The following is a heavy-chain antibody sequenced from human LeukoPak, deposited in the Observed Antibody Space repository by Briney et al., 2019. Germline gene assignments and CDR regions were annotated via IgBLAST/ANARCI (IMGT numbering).Heavy chain of an antibody. CDR2: IYYSGST. D-gene: IGHD3-16*01. V-gene: IGHV4-39*01. Sequence: PSETLSLTCTVSGCSISSSSNYWGSIRQPPGKRLEWIGTIYYSGSTYYNPSLKSRVTISVDTSKLQFSLMLTSVTAADTAVYYCARHGSYYYYMDVWGKGTTVTVSS. J-gene: IGHJ6*03. CDR3: ARHGSYYYYMDV. CDR1: GCSISSSSNY.